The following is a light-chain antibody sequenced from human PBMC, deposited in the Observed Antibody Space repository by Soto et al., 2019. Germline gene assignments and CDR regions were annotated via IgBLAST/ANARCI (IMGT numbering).Light chain of an antibody. V-gene: IGLV2-14*01. Sequence: QSALTQFASVSGSPGQSITISCTGTSSDVGAYNYVSWFQQHPGKAPKLMIYEVTNRPSGVSNRFSGSKSGNTASLTISGLQAEDEADYYCTSYTSSSTWMFGGGTKLTVL. CDR3: TSYTSSSTWM. CDR1: SSDVGAYNY. CDR2: EVT. J-gene: IGLJ3*02.